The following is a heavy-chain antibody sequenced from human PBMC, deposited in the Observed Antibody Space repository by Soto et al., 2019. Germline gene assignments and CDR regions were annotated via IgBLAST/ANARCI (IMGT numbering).Heavy chain of an antibody. CDR2: IVASGGIT. D-gene: IGHD5-12*01. CDR1: GFTFSSYP. CDR3: AKNSAATIRVGYDY. J-gene: IGHJ4*02. Sequence: GGSLRLSCAASGFTFSSYPMSWVRQAPGQGLEWVSGIVASGGITYYADSVKGRFTISRDNSKNTLYLQMNSLRAEDTAVYYCAKNSAATIRVGYDYWGQGNLVTFSS. V-gene: IGHV3-23*01.